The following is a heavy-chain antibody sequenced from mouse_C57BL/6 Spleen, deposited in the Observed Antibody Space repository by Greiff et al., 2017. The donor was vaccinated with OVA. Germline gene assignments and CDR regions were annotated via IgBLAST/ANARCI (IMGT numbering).Heavy chain of an antibody. CDR1: GYAFSSSW. CDR3: AREGGARLPMDY. Sequence: QVQLQQSGPELVKPGASVKISCKASGYAFSSSWMNWVKQRPGKGLEWIGRIYPGDGDTNYNGKFKGKATLTADKSSSTAYMQLSSLTSEDSAVYFYAREGGARLPMDYWGQGTSVTVSS. J-gene: IGHJ4*01. CDR2: IYPGDGDT. D-gene: IGHD3-1*01. V-gene: IGHV1-82*01.